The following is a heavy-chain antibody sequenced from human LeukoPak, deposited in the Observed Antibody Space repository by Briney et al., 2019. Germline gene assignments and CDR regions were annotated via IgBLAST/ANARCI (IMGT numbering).Heavy chain of an antibody. J-gene: IGHJ4*02. CDR3: AREGAILEYYFDY. D-gene: IGHD1-26*01. CDR2: ISSSGSTI. CDR1: GFAFSDYY. V-gene: IGHV3-11*01. Sequence: PGGSLRLSCAASGFAFSDYYMSWIRQAPGKGLEWVSYISSSGSTIYYADSVKGRFTISRDNAKNSLYLQMNSLRAEDTAVYYCAREGAILEYYFDYWGQGTLVTVSS.